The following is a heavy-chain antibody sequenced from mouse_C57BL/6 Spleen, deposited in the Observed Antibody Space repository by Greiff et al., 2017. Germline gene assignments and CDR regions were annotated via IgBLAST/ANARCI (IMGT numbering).Heavy chain of an antibody. V-gene: IGHV1-82*01. Sequence: QVQLQQSGPELVKPGASVKISCKASGYAFSSSWMNWVKQRPGKGLEWIGRIYPGDGDTNYNGKFKGKATLTADKSSSTAYMQLSSLTSEDSAVYFCARHGGKGYYFDYWGQGTTLTVSS. CDR3: ARHGGKGYYFDY. J-gene: IGHJ2*01. D-gene: IGHD1-1*01. CDR2: IYPGDGDT. CDR1: GYAFSSSW.